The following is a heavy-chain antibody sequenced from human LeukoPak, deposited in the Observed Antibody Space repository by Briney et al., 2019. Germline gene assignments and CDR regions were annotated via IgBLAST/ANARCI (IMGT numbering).Heavy chain of an antibody. J-gene: IGHJ4*02. CDR1: GFTFSDYY. CDR2: ISSSGSII. V-gene: IGHV3-11*04. CDR3: ARVGYDSSGRFDY. Sequence: PGGTLRLSCAASGFTFSDYYMTWMRQAPGKGLEWVSYISSSGSIINYADSVKGRFNISRDNAKNSLYLQMNSLRAEDTAVYFCARVGYDSSGRFDYWGQGSLVTVSS. D-gene: IGHD3-22*01.